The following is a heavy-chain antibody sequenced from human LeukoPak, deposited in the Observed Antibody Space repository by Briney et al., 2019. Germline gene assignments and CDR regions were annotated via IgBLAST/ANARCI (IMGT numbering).Heavy chain of an antibody. Sequence: GGSLRLPCAASGFTFSTDGMHWVRQAPGKGLEWVAVISYDGSNKYYGDSVKGRFTISRDNSNNILYLQMNSLRAEDTAVYYCAKDLRSSSPNWFDYWGQGTLVTVSS. D-gene: IGHD6-6*01. J-gene: IGHJ4*02. CDR2: ISYDGSNK. CDR1: GFTFSTDG. CDR3: AKDLRSSSPNWFDY. V-gene: IGHV3-30*18.